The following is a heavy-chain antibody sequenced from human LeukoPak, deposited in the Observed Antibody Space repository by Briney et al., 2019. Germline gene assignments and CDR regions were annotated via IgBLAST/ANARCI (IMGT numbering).Heavy chain of an antibody. D-gene: IGHD3-9*01. V-gene: IGHV3-23*01. CDR3: AKDRVDRRFDP. Sequence: SLKGRFTISRDNSKNTLYLQMNSLRAEDTAVYYCAKDRVDRRFDPWGQGTLVTVSS. J-gene: IGHJ5*02.